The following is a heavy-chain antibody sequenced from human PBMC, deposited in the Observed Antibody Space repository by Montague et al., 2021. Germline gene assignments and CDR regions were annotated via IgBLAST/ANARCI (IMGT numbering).Heavy chain of an antibody. Sequence: SETLSLTCTVSGASITSNIYCWGWTRQSPGKGLEWIGSIYYSGNSFYQPSLKSRITMAVDTSKSQFSLKLSSVTAAATAIYYCARVFSSWYVGWFDPWGQGTLVTVSS. D-gene: IGHD6-13*01. V-gene: IGHV4-39*07. CDR3: ARVFSSWYVGWFDP. J-gene: IGHJ5*02. CDR1: GASITSNIYC. CDR2: IYYSGNS.